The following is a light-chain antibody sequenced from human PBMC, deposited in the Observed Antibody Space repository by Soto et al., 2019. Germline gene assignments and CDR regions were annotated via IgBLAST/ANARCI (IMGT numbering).Light chain of an antibody. CDR2: GAS. J-gene: IGKJ4*01. Sequence: EIVMTQSPATLSVSPGERATLSCRASQSVSSNLAWYQQKPGQAPRLLIYGASTRATGIPARFSGSGSGTEFTLTLSSLQSEDFAVYYCQQYNNWPPLTFSGGTKVEIK. CDR1: QSVSSN. CDR3: QQYNNWPPLT. V-gene: IGKV3-15*01.